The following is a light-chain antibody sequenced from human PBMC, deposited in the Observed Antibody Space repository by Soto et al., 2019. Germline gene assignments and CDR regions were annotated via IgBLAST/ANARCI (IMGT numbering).Light chain of an antibody. Sequence: DIQMTQSPCTLSASLGDTVTVTFRASQSVSGWLAWYQQKPGEAPKLLSYDACSLESAVTSRFSGSGSGTEFTLTISSLQPHDFATYYCQKYNSYWTFGQGTKVDI. CDR1: QSVSGW. J-gene: IGKJ1*01. CDR3: QKYNSYWT. CDR2: DAC. V-gene: IGKV1-5*01.